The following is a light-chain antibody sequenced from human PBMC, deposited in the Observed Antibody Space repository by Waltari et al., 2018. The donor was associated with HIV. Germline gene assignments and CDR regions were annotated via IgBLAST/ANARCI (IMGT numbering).Light chain of an antibody. Sequence: QSALTQPPSVSGSPGQSVTISCTGTSSDVGSYNRVSWYQQPPGTAPKLMIYGVSKRPSGVPDRFSGSKSGNTASLTISGLQAEDEADYYCSSYTSSSFVVFGGGTKLTVL. J-gene: IGLJ2*01. CDR1: SSDVGSYNR. V-gene: IGLV2-18*02. CDR2: GVS. CDR3: SSYTSSSFVV.